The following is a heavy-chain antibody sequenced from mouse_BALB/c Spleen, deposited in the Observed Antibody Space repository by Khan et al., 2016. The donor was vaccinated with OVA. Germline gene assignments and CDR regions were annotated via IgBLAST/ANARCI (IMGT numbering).Heavy chain of an antibody. V-gene: IGHV3-2*02. D-gene: IGHD2-12*01. J-gene: IGHJ4*01. CDR1: GYSITSDYA. CDR2: ISSTGGT. Sequence: EVQLQESGPGLVKPSQSLSLTCTVTGYSITSDYAWNWIRQFPGNKLEWMGYISSTGGTSYNPSLKIRISITRDTSKNQFFLQLKSVTAEDTATYYGARSLSYSYGYALDCWGRGTLVT. CDR3: ARSLSYSYGYALDC.